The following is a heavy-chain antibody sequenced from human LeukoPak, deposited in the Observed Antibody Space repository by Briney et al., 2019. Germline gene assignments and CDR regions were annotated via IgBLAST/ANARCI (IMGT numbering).Heavy chain of an antibody. Sequence: PGGSLRLSCAASGFTFSSYEMNWARQAPGKGLDWVSYISSSGITIYYADSVKGRFIISRDNAKNSLHLQMNSLRAEDTAVYYCARKCSGGSCYGDYWGQGTLVTVSS. D-gene: IGHD2-15*01. CDR3: ARKCSGGSCYGDY. CDR2: ISSSGITI. J-gene: IGHJ4*02. V-gene: IGHV3-48*03. CDR1: GFTFSSYE.